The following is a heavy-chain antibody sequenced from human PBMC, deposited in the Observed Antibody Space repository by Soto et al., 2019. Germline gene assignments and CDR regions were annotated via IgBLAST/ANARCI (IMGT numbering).Heavy chain of an antibody. D-gene: IGHD6-13*01. V-gene: IGHV3-23*01. J-gene: IGHJ4*02. CDR1: GFTFSSYA. Sequence: GGSLRLSCAASGFTFSSYAMSWVRQAPGKGLEWVSVISGSGRSTFYADSVKGRFTISRDDSNNTLFLQMSTLRAEDTAIYYCAKSHFPIAASRQPHFDHWGQGALVTVSS. CDR3: AKSHFPIAASRQPHFDH. CDR2: ISGSGRST.